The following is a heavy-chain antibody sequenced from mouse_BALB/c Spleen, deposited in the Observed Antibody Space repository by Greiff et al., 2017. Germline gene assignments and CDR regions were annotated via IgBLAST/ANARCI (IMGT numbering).Heavy chain of an antibody. D-gene: IGHD2-4*01. CDR1: GFTFSSYG. V-gene: IGHV5-6*01. Sequence: EVQLVESGGDLVKPGGSLKLSCAASGFTFSSYGLSWVRQTPDKRLEWVATISSGGSYTYYPESVKGRFTISRDNAKNTLYLQMSSLKSEDTAMYYCARFYYDYAGAMDYWGQGTSVTVSS. CDR3: ARFYYDYAGAMDY. J-gene: IGHJ4*01. CDR2: ISSGGSYT.